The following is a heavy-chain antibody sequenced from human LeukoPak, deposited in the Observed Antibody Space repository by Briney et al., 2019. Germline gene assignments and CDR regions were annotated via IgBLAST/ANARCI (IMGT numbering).Heavy chain of an antibody. CDR1: GGTFSSYA. D-gene: IGHD3-22*01. CDR3: AREGYYDSSGYYYSSMSPFDY. V-gene: IGHV1-69*13. CDR2: IIPIFGTA. J-gene: IGHJ4*02. Sequence: SVTVSCKASGGTFSSYAISWVRQAPGQGLEWMGGIIPIFGTANYAQKFQGRVTITADESTSTAYMELSGLRSEDTAVYYYAREGYYDSSGYYYSSMSPFDYWGQGTLVTVSS.